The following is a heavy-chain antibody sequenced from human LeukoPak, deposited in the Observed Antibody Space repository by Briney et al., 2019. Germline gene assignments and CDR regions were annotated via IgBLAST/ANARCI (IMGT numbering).Heavy chain of an antibody. CDR1: GGSISSSSYY. CDR3: ARLGYCITTSCPTADWFDP. CDR2: IYYTGST. D-gene: IGHD2-2*03. Sequence: KTSETLSLTCTASGGSISSSSYYWGWIRQPPGKGLEWIGNIYYTGSTYYNPSLKSRVTISVDTSKNQFSVKPSSVTAADTAVYYCARLGYCITTSCPTADWFDPWGQGTLVTVSS. J-gene: IGHJ5*02. V-gene: IGHV4-39*01.